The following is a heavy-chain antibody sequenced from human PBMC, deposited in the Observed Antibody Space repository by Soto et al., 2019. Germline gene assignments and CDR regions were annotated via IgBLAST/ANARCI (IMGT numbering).Heavy chain of an antibody. CDR3: ARVSNEYGGNGAFDY. CDR2: IYHTGRS. CDR1: GFTFSHYA. D-gene: IGHD4-17*01. J-gene: IGHJ4*02. Sequence: PGGSLRLSCAVSGFTFSHYALIWIRQPPGKGLEWVGYIYHTGRSNYNPSLKSRLTISLDMSRNQFSLQLTSVTAADTALYYCARVSNEYGGNGAFDYWGLGTLVTVSS. V-gene: IGHV4-59*01.